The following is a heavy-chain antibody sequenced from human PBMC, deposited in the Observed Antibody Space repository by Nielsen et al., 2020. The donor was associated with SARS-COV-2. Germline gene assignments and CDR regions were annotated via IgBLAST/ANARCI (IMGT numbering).Heavy chain of an antibody. V-gene: IGHV3-30*03. CDR1: GFTFSSYG. Sequence: EGSLRLSCAASGFTFSSYGMHWVRQAPGKGLEWVAVISYDGSNKYYADSVKGRFTISRDNSKNTLNLQMNSLRAEDTAVYYCASDSNSYNYYYYYGMDVWGQGTTVTVSS. CDR2: ISYDGSNK. J-gene: IGHJ6*02. CDR3: ASDSNSYNYYYYYGMDV. D-gene: IGHD2-2*01.